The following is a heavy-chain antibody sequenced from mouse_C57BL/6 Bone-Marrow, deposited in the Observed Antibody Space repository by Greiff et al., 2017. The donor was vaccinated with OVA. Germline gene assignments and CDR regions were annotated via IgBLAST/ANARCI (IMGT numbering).Heavy chain of an antibody. V-gene: IGHV1-81*01. CDR3: ASGTTVVVGFDY. CDR1: GYTFTSYG. CDR2: IYPRSGNT. J-gene: IGHJ2*01. D-gene: IGHD1-1*01. Sequence: QVHVKQSGAELARPGASVKLSCKASGYTFTSYGISWVEQRTGQGLEWIGEIYPRSGNTYYNEKFKGKATLTADKSSSTAYMELRSLTSEDSAVYFCASGTTVVVGFDYWGQGTTLTVSS.